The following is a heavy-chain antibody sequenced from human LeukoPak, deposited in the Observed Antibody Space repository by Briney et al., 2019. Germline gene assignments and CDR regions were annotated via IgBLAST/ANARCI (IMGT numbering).Heavy chain of an antibody. CDR3: ARDQSYGDYPLYYFDY. V-gene: IGHV1-69*13. D-gene: IGHD4-17*01. J-gene: IGHJ4*02. CDR2: IIPIFDTA. CDR1: GGTFISYS. Sequence: ASVKVSCKASGGTFISYSISWVRQAPGQGLEWMGGIIPIFDTADYAQKFQGRVTITADESTSTAYMELSSLRSEDTAVFYCARDQSYGDYPLYYFDYWGQGTLVTVSS.